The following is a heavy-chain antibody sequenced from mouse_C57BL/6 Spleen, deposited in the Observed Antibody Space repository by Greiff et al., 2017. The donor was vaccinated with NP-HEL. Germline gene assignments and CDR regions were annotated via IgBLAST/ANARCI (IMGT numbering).Heavy chain of an antibody. Sequence: QVQLKQSGPGLVQPSQSLSITCTVSGFSLTSYGVHWVRQSPGKGLEWLGVLWRGGSTDYNAAFMSRLSITKDNSKSQVFFKMNSLQADDTAIYYCAKNCDGYYNWYLDVWGKGTSVTVSS. CDR1: GFSLTSYG. CDR2: LWRGGST. D-gene: IGHD2-3*01. J-gene: IGHJ1*03. V-gene: IGHV2-5*01. CDR3: AKNCDGYYNWYLDV.